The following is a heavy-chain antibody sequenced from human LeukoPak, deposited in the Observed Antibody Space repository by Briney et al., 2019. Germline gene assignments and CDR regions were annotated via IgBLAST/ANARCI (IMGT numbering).Heavy chain of an antibody. CDR2: INPNSGGT. J-gene: IGHJ5*02. D-gene: IGHD3-10*01. CDR3: ARDRSITMVRGVITNWFDP. Sequence: ASVKVSCKASGYTFTGYYMHWVRQAPGQGLELMGWINPNSGGTNYAQKFQGRVTMTRDTSISTAYMELSRLRSDDTAVYYCARDRSITMVRGVITNWFDPWGQGTLVTVSS. CDR1: GYTFTGYY. V-gene: IGHV1-2*02.